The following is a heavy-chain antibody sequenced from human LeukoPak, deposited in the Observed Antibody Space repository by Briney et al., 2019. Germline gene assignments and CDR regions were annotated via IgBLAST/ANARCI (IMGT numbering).Heavy chain of an antibody. V-gene: IGHV3-30*04. CDR1: RFTFRSYS. Sequence: GRSLRLSCAASRFTFRSYSMHWVRQAPGKGLEWVAVISSDGNSKNYADSVRGRFTISRDNSKNTLYLQMNSLRAEDTAVYYCARAYYDILTGYFRYYYYGMDVWGQGTTVTVSS. J-gene: IGHJ6*02. D-gene: IGHD3-9*01. CDR3: ARAYYDILTGYFRYYYYGMDV. CDR2: ISSDGNSK.